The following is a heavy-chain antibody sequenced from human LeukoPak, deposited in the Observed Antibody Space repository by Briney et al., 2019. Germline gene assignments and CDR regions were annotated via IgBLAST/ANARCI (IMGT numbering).Heavy chain of an antibody. D-gene: IGHD6-13*01. J-gene: IGHJ6*03. V-gene: IGHV7-4-1*02. CDR2: INTNTGNP. CDR1: GYTFNSNG. CDR3: AKAAATNDYSLFYMDV. Sequence: ASVKVSCKASGYTFNSNGISWVRQAPGQGLGWMGWINTNTGNPTYAQGFAGRFVFSFDTSVSTAYLHISSLKTEDTAVYYCAKAAATNDYSLFYMDVWGKGTTVTASS.